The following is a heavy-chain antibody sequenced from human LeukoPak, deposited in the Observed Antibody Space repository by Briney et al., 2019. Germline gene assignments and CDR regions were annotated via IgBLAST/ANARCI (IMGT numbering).Heavy chain of an antibody. CDR3: ARGRVFVVVVAATPQHYYYYYYMDV. V-gene: IGHV1-69*06. D-gene: IGHD2-15*01. J-gene: IGHJ6*03. Sequence: GGSVKVSCRASGGTFSSYAISWVRQAPGQGLEWMGGIIPIFGTANYAQKFQGRVTITADKSTSTAYMELSSLRSEDTAVYYCARGRVFVVVVAATPQHYYYYYYMDVWGKGTTVTISS. CDR1: GGTFSSYA. CDR2: IIPIFGTA.